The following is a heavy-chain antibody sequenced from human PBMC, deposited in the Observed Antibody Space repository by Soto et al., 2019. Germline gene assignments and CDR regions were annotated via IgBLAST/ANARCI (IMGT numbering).Heavy chain of an antibody. V-gene: IGHV3-23*01. CDR1: GFTFSSYG. CDR3: AKDKGSGWYGYYGMDV. J-gene: IGHJ6*02. Sequence: EVQLLESGGGLVQPGGSLRLSCAVSGFTFSSYGMSWVRQAPGKGLEWVSTISGSGGSTYYADSVKGRFTISRDNSKNKLYLQMNSLRAEDTAIYYCAKDKGSGWYGYYGMDVWGQGTTVTVSS. D-gene: IGHD6-19*01. CDR2: ISGSGGST.